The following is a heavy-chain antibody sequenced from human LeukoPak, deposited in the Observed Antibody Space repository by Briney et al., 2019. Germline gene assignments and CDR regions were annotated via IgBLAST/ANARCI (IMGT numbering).Heavy chain of an antibody. V-gene: IGHV4-61*02. CDR3: ARAWSGSFPSGD. Sequence: SETLSLTCTVSGGSISSNNYYWNWIRQPAGKGLEWIGRIYTSGSTRGSTNYNPSLKSRVTISVDTSKNQFSLKLSSVTAADTAVYYCARAWSGSFPSGDWGQGTLVTVSS. CDR1: GGSISSNNYY. CDR2: IYTSGST. D-gene: IGHD1-26*01. J-gene: IGHJ4*02.